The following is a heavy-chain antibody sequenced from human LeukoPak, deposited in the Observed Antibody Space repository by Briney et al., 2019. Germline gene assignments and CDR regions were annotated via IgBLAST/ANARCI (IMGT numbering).Heavy chain of an antibody. V-gene: IGHV1-2*06. CDR3: ASWGTEGYYYGSGGFDY. Sequence: GASVKVSCKASGYTFTGYYMHWVRQAPGQGLEWMGRINPNSGGTNYAQKFQGRVTMTRDTSISTAYMELSRLRSDDTAVYYCASWGTEGYYYGSGGFDYWGQGTLVTVSS. J-gene: IGHJ4*02. CDR1: GYTFTGYY. CDR2: INPNSGGT. D-gene: IGHD3-10*01.